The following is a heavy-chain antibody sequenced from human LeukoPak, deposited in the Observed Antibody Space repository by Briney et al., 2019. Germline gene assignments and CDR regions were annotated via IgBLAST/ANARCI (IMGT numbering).Heavy chain of an antibody. J-gene: IGHJ4*02. V-gene: IGHV3-30*02. Sequence: PGGSLRLSCAASGFTFSSYGMHWVRQAPGKGLEWVAFIRYDGSNKYYADSVKGRFTISRDNSKNTLYLQMNSLRAEDTAVYYCAKDPTKRYCSSTSCYHGRIDYWGQGTLVTVSS. D-gene: IGHD2-2*01. CDR2: IRYDGSNK. CDR1: GFTFSSYG. CDR3: AKDPTKRYCSSTSCYHGRIDY.